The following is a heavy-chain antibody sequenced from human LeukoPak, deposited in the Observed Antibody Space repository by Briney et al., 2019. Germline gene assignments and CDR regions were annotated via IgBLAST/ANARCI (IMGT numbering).Heavy chain of an antibody. J-gene: IGHJ4*02. CDR3: VRDDRGIAVGSRDH. CDR1: GFTFSNYA. Sequence: QPGRSLRLSCAASGFTFSNYAIHWVRQPPGKGLEWVATISPDGTEKRYVDSVKGRLTISRDNDNNSLYLQMSSLRAEDTAMYYCVRDDRGIAVGSRDHGAQGTLVTVSS. CDR2: ISPDGTEK. D-gene: IGHD6-19*01. V-gene: IGHV3-7*03.